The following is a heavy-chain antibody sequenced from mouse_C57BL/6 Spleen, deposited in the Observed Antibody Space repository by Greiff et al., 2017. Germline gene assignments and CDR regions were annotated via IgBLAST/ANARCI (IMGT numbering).Heavy chain of an antibody. CDR3: ARLSGSSYGYFDV. CDR2: MNPNNGGT. Sequence: EVPLQQSGPELVKPGASVTLSCKSSGYTFTDYNMHWVKQSHGTNLEWIGYMNPNNGGTSYNQKVKVQATLPVTKSSSKAYMEIRSLTEEDSAVYYCARLSGSSYGYFDVGGTGTTVTVSS. D-gene: IGHD1-1*01. V-gene: IGHV1-22*01. CDR1: GYTFTDYN. J-gene: IGHJ1*03.